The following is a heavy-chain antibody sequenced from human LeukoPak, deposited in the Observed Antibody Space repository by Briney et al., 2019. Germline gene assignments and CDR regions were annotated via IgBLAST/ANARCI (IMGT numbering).Heavy chain of an antibody. V-gene: IGHV4-4*02. D-gene: IGHD3-9*01. J-gene: IGHJ4*02. CDR2: IHRDGRT. Sequence: SETLSLTCAVSGVSISSSEWWMWLRPPPGQGQEWIGEIHRDGRTRYNPSLQTRVTMSIDYSKNQISLEVTSVTAADTAIYYCGKTDIYLNPIDYWGPGSLVTVSS. CDR3: GKTDIYLNPIDY. CDR1: GVSISSSEW.